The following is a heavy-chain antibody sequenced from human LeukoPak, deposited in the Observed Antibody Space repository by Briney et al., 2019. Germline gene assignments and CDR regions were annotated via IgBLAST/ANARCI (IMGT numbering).Heavy chain of an antibody. V-gene: IGHV3-30*18. D-gene: IGHD3-22*01. CDR1: GFTFSNAW. CDR2: ISYDGSNK. J-gene: IGHJ3*01. CDR3: AKALYYYDRSGPAAFDV. Sequence: GGSLRLSCAASGFTFSNAWMSWVRQAPGKGLEWVAVISYDGSNKYYAHSVKGRFTISRDNSKNTLYLQMNSLRAEDTAVYYCAKALYYYDRSGPAAFDVWGQGTMVTVSS.